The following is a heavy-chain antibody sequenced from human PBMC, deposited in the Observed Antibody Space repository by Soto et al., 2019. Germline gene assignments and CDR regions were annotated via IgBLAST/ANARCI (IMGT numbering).Heavy chain of an antibody. J-gene: IGHJ5*02. D-gene: IGHD6-13*01. CDR3: ARLGGSSWTYYNWFDP. V-gene: IGHV4-59*04. CDR1: GGSISSYY. CDR2: IYYSGST. Sequence: SETLSLTWTVSGGSISSYYWSWIRQPPGKGLEWIGYIYYSGSTYYNPSLKSRVTISVDTSKNQFSLKLSSVTAADTAVYYCARLGGSSWTYYNWFDPWGQGTLVTVSS.